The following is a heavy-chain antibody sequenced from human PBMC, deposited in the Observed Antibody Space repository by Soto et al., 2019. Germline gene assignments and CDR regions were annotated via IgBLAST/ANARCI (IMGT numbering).Heavy chain of an antibody. CDR1: GGSISPYY. CDR2: VYYSGNT. D-gene: IGHD6-13*01. Sequence: QVQLPESGPGLVKPSETLSLTCTVSGGSISPYYLSWIRQPPGKGLEWIGYVYYSGNTNYNPSLESRVTISVDTSMNRFSLNLTSSPAADTAVYYCARKVAAASYAHYYMGVWRSGPAVTGSS. V-gene: IGHV4-59*01. J-gene: IGHJ6*03. CDR3: ARKVAAASYAHYYMGV.